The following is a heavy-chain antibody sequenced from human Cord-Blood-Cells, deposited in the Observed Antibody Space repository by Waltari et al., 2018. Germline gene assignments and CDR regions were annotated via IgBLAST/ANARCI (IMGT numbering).Heavy chain of an antibody. CDR2: INHSGST. Sequence: QVQLQQWGAGLLKPSETLSLTCAVYGGSFSGYYWSWIRQPPGQGLEWIGEINHSGSTNYNPSLKSRGTISVDTSKNQFSLKLSSVTAADTAVYYCARGLPYYYDSSGSRWFDPWGQGTLVTVSS. V-gene: IGHV4-34*01. J-gene: IGHJ5*02. CDR3: ARGLPYYYDSSGSRWFDP. D-gene: IGHD3-22*01. CDR1: GGSFSGYY.